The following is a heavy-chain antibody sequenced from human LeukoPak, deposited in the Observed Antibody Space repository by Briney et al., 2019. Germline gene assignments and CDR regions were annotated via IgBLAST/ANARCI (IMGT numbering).Heavy chain of an antibody. J-gene: IGHJ3*02. CDR1: GYTFTGYY. CDR3: ARAGVWDYSDTSGYHNGAFDI. V-gene: IGHV1-2*02. D-gene: IGHD3-22*01. CDR2: INPNSGGT. Sequence: ASVKVSCKASGYTFTGYYMHRVRQAPGQGLEWMGRINPNSGGTNYAQKFQGRVTMTRDTSINTAYMELSRLRSDDTAVYFCARAGVWDYSDTSGYHNGAFDIWGQGTMVTVSS.